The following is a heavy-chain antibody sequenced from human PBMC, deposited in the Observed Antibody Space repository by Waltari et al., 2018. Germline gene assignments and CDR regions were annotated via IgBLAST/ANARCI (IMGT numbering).Heavy chain of an antibody. V-gene: IGHV1-2*02. CDR3: ARDGGFGL. CDR2: NRPSRGGS. J-gene: IGHJ4*02. Sequence: HWGGQGPGQGLEGMGRNRPSRGGSKCAQKCQGRVTMTRDTSRRTVYIELSRLAYDDTAIYYCARDGGFGLWCQGTLVIVSA. D-gene: IGHD2-15*01.